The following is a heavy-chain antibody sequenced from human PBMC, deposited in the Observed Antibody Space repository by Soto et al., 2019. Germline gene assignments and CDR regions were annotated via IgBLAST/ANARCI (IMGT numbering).Heavy chain of an antibody. CDR1: GFNFSDYA. CDR3: AKDWTHFDY. D-gene: IGHD1-1*01. J-gene: IGHJ4*02. V-gene: IGHV3-23*01. CDR2: VRGTNENT. Sequence: EVQLLESGGNLVQPGGSLRLSCAASGFNFSDYAMSGVRQAPGKGLEWVSLVRGTNENTYYADSVKGRFTISRDNSSNTLYLQMNSLRVEDTGIYYCAKDWTHFDYRGLGTLVTVSS.